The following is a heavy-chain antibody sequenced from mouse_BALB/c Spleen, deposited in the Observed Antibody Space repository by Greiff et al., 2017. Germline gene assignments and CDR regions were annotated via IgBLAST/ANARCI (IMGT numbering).Heavy chain of an antibody. D-gene: IGHD3-1*01. CDR1: GFTFSSYT. V-gene: IGHV5-6-4*01. CDR3: TRDRGGRGYWYFDV. Sequence: EVKLVESGGGLVKPGGSLKLSCAASGFTFSSYTMSWVRQTPEKGLEWVATISSGGSYTYYPDSVKGRFTISRDNAKNTLYLQMSSLKSEDTARYYCTRDRGGRGYWYFDVWGAGTTVTVSS. J-gene: IGHJ1*01. CDR2: ISSGGSYT.